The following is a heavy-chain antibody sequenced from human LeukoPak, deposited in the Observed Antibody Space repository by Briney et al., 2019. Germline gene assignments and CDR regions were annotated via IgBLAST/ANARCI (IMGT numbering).Heavy chain of an antibody. CDR3: ARELLWFGELFWP. J-gene: IGHJ5*02. Sequence: SETLSLTCAVSGYSISSGYYWGWIRPPPGKGLEWIGYIYHGGSTNYNPSLKSRVTISVDTSKNQFSLKLSSVTAADTAVYYCARELLWFGELFWPWGQGTLVTVSS. V-gene: IGHV4-38-2*02. CDR1: GYSISSGYY. CDR2: IYHGGST. D-gene: IGHD3-10*01.